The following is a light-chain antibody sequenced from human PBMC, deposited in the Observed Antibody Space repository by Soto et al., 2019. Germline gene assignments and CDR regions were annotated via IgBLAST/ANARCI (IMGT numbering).Light chain of an antibody. J-gene: IGLJ2*01. CDR3: QSYDSSLSGSVV. CDR2: GNS. CDR1: SSNIGAGYD. Sequence: QSALTKPPSVSGAPGQRVTISCTGSSSNIGAGYDVHWYQQLPGTAPKLLIYGNSNRPSGVPDRFSGSKSGTSASLAITGLQGEDEDDYYCQSYDSSLSGSVVFGGGTKVTVL. V-gene: IGLV1-40*01.